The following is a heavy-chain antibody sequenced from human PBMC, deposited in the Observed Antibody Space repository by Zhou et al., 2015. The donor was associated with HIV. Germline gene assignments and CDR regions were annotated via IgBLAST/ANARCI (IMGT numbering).Heavy chain of an antibody. CDR1: GDTFSAYS. CDR2: IIPIFGTA. D-gene: IGHD6-19*01. CDR3: AGGLEVTGSGWRRTYYFDY. J-gene: IGHJ4*02. Sequence: QVQLVQSGAEVKKPGSSVKVSCKASGDTFSAYSISWVRQAPGQGLEWMGGIIPIFGTANYAQKFQGRVTITADKSTSTAYMELSSLRSEDTAVYYCAGGLEVTGSGWRRTYYFDYWGQGTLVTVSS. V-gene: IGHV1-69*06.